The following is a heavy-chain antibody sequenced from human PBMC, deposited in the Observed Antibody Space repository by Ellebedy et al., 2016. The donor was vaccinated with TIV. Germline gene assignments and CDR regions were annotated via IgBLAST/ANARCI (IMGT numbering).Heavy chain of an antibody. J-gene: IGHJ6*02. Sequence: AASVKVSCKASGGTFSSYAISWVRQAPGQGLEWMGGIIPIFGTANYAQKFQGRVTITADESTSTAYMELSSLRSEDTAVYYCARPHGANYYYYYYGMDVWGQGTTVTVSS. V-gene: IGHV1-69*13. D-gene: IGHD4/OR15-4a*01. CDR3: ARPHGANYYYYYYGMDV. CDR1: GGTFSSYA. CDR2: IIPIFGTA.